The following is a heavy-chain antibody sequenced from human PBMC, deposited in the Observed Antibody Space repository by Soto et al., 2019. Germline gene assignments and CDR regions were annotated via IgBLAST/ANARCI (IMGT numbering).Heavy chain of an antibody. D-gene: IGHD5-12*01. CDR1: GGSISSSSYY. CDR2: IYYSGST. V-gene: IGHV4-39*01. Sequence: QLQLQESGPGLVKPSETLSLTCTVSGGSISSSSYYWGWIRQPPGKGLEWIGSIYYSGSTYYNPSLKSRVTISVDTSKNQFSLKLSSVTASDTAVYYCARLAGGYDGWVDYWGQGTLVTVSS. CDR3: ARLAGGYDGWVDY. J-gene: IGHJ4*02.